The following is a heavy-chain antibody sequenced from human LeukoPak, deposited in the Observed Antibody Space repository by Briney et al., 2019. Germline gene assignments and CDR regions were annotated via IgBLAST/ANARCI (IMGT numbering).Heavy chain of an antibody. D-gene: IGHD3-22*01. Sequence: ASVKVSCKASGYTFTGFFMHWVRQAPGQGLEWMGRLTPNSGDTNYAQMFQGRVSMTRDTSISTAYMELSSLRSDDTAVYYCARAKAGPYDSTAFYPWGQGTLVTVSS. J-gene: IGHJ5*02. V-gene: IGHV1-2*06. CDR1: GYTFTGFF. CDR2: LTPNSGDT. CDR3: ARAKAGPYDSTAFYP.